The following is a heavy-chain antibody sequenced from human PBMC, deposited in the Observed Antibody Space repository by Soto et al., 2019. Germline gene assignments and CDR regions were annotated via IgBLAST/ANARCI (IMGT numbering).Heavy chain of an antibody. CDR2: VYYRGRS. Sequence: SETLSLTCTVSGGSVTSSSYYWGWIRQSPGKGLEWIGSVYYRGRSYSKSSVKSRVTISVDTSKNRFSLSLNSVTASDTAVYFCVSQRTTVPTQAYFDYWGPGALVTVCS. D-gene: IGHD4-17*01. CDR3: VSQRTTVPTQAYFDY. V-gene: IGHV4-39*01. J-gene: IGHJ4*02. CDR1: GGSVTSSSYY.